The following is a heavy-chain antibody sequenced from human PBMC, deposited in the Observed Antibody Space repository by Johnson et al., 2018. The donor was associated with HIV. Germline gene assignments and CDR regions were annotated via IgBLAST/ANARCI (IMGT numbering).Heavy chain of an antibody. CDR3: ATLGVVIATRDAFDI. CDR2: INRKTDGGTT. CDR1: GFTFSGSA. Sequence: VQLVESGGGLVQPGGSLRLSCAASGFTFSGSAMHWVRQASGKGLEWVGRINRKTDGGTTDYAAPVKGRFRISKDDSKNTLYLQMNSLKIEDTAVYYCATLGVVIATRDAFDIWGQGTMVTVSS. D-gene: IGHD2-21*01. V-gene: IGHV3-15*01. J-gene: IGHJ3*02.